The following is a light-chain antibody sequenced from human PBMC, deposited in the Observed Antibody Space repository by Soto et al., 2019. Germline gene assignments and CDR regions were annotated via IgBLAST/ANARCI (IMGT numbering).Light chain of an antibody. CDR1: QSVSSSY. J-gene: IGKJ1*01. CDR3: QKYNNWPPA. CDR2: GAS. Sequence: EIVLTQSPATLSLSPGERATLSCRASQSVSSSYLAWYQQKPGQAPRLLIYGASSRATGIPDRFSGSGSGTEFTLSISSLRSEDFAIYYCQKYNNWPPAFGQGTKVDI. V-gene: IGKV3D-15*01.